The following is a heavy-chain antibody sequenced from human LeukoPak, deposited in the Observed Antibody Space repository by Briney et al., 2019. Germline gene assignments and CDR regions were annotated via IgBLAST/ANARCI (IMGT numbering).Heavy chain of an antibody. CDR2: IYATGST. CDR3: ARHGSVRSPLGP. V-gene: IGHV4-4*09. J-gene: IGHJ5*02. Sequence: SETLSLTCTVSGGSISSYYWSWIRQPPGKGLEWIGYIYATGSTNYNPSLKSRVTISVDTSKSQFSLNLRSVTAADTAVYYCARHGSVRSPLGPWGQGTLVTVFS. CDR1: GGSISSYY. D-gene: IGHD3-10*01.